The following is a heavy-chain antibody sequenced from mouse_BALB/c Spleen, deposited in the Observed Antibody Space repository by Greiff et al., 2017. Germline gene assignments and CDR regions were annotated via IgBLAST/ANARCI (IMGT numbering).Heavy chain of an antibody. D-gene: IGHD2-4*01. J-gene: IGHJ2*01. CDR2: IDPYNGGT. CDR3: ARGDYDGRDPCDY. CDR1: GYAFTSYN. V-gene: IGHV1S135*01. Sequence: VHVKQSGPELVKPGASVKVSCKASGYAFTSYNMYWVKQSHGKSLEWIGYIDPYNGGTSYNQKFKGKATLTVDKSSSTAYMHLNSLTSEDSAVYYCARGDYDGRDPCDYWGQGTTLTVSS.